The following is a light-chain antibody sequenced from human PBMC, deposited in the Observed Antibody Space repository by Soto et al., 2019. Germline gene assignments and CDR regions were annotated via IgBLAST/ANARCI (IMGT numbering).Light chain of an antibody. CDR1: SGSVSSSYY. Sequence: QTVVTQEPSFSVSPGGTVPLPCGLSSGSVSSSYYPSWDQQSPGQAPRTLIYNTNTRSSGVPDRFSGSILGNKAALTVTGAQADDESDYYCMMYMGGGIWVFGGGTKPTVL. CDR3: MMYMGGGIWV. CDR2: NTN. V-gene: IGLV8-61*01. J-gene: IGLJ3*02.